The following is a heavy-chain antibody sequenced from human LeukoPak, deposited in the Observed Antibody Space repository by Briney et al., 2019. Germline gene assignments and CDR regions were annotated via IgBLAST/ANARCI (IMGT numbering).Heavy chain of an antibody. J-gene: IGHJ6*02. D-gene: IGHD6-13*01. CDR1: GFVFRNNA. V-gene: IGHV3-33*04. CDR3: ARALYSSSWFHYYYYYGMDV. Sequence: GGSLRLSCTASGFVFRNNAMHWVRQAPGRGLEWVADIWNDGNNKYYADSVKGRFTISRDNSKNTLYLQMNSLRAEDTAVYYCARALYSSSWFHYYYYYGMDVWGQGTTVTVSS. CDR2: IWNDGNNK.